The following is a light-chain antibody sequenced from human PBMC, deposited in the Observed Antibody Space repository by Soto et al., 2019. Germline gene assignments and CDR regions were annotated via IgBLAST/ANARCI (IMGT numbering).Light chain of an antibody. CDR2: KAS. Sequence: DIQMTQSPSTLSASVGDRVTITCRASQSISSWLAWYQQKPGKAPKLLIYKASSLESGVPSRFSGSGSGTKFTLTISSLQPDDFATYYCQQYNSYLWTFGQGTKVDIK. CDR1: QSISSW. V-gene: IGKV1-5*03. CDR3: QQYNSYLWT. J-gene: IGKJ1*01.